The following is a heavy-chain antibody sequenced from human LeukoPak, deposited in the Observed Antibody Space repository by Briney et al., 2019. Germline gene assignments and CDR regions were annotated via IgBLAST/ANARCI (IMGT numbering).Heavy chain of an antibody. CDR3: AKFYRATRGACDS. CDR2: ISGSDGST. D-gene: IGHD2-21*02. Sequence: GGSLRPSCAASGFSFSSFGMSWVRQAPGKGLEWVSRISGSDGSTDYADSVKGRFTISRDNSKNTLYLQMNSLRAEDTAIYYCAKFYRATRGACDSWGQGTLVTVSS. V-gene: IGHV3-23*01. CDR1: GFSFSSFG. J-gene: IGHJ4*02.